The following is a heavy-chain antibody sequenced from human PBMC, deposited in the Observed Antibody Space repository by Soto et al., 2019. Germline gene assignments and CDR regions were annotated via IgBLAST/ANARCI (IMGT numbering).Heavy chain of an antibody. CDR1: GGSMRSGDYS. V-gene: IGHV4-30-2*01. Sequence: QLQLQESGSGLVKPSQTLSLTCAVSGGSMRSGDYSWRWIRPPPGKGLEGIGYIYYSGNTYYNPSLKSRVTISVDRSKNQFSLKLSSVTAAETAVYYCAREAANHYGSGSLFAYWGQGILVTVSS. J-gene: IGHJ4*02. CDR3: AREAANHYGSGSLFAY. CDR2: IYYSGNT. D-gene: IGHD3-10*01.